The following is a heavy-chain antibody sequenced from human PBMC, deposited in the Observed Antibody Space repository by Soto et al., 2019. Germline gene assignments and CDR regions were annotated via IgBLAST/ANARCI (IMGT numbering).Heavy chain of an antibody. V-gene: IGHV1-46*01. CDR2: INPSGGST. J-gene: IGHJ5*02. CDR3: ARDGITMVRGVPPINGFDP. Sequence: ASVKVSCKASGYTFTSYYMHWVRQAPGQGLEWMGIINPSGGSTSYAQKFQGRVTMTRDTSTSTVYMELSSLRSEDTAVYYCARDGITMVRGVPPINGFDPWGQGTLVTVSS. CDR1: GYTFTSYY. D-gene: IGHD3-10*01.